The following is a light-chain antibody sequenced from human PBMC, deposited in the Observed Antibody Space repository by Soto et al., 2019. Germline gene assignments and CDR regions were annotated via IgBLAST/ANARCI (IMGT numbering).Light chain of an antibody. Sequence: QSALTQPASVSGSPGQSITISCTGTSSNVGSYKLVSWYQQHPGKAPKLMIFEVNKRPSGVSNRFSGSKSGNTASLTISWLKVEYEADYYCCSSGGSPTYVFGTGTKVTVL. J-gene: IGLJ1*01. CDR1: SSNVGSYKL. CDR3: CSSGGSPTYV. CDR2: EVN. V-gene: IGLV2-23*02.